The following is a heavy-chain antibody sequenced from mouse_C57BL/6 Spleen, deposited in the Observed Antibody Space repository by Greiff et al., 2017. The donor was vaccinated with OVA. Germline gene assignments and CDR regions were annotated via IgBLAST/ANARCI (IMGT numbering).Heavy chain of an antibody. CDR3: ARGDYGNWDY. CDR1: GYSITSGYY. CDR2: ISYDGSN. Sequence: EVQLVESGPGLVKPSQSLSLTCSVPGYSITSGYYWNWIRQFPGNKLEWMGYISYDGSNNYNPSLKNRISITRDTSKNQFFLKLNSVTTEDTATYYCARGDYGNWDYWGQGTTLTVSS. D-gene: IGHD2-1*01. V-gene: IGHV3-6*01. J-gene: IGHJ2*01.